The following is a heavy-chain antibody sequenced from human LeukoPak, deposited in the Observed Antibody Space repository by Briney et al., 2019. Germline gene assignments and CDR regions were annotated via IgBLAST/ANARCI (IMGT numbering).Heavy chain of an antibody. D-gene: IGHD3-10*01. CDR1: GYIFTSYD. J-gene: IGHJ6*02. CDR3: ARGAGITMVRGVYGMDV. Sequence: VASVKVSCKASGYIFTSYDINWVRQATGQGLEWMGWMNPNSGNTGYAQKFQGRVTMTRNTSISTAYMELSSLRSEDTAVYYCARGAGITMVRGVYGMDVWGQGTTVTVSS. V-gene: IGHV1-8*01. CDR2: MNPNSGNT.